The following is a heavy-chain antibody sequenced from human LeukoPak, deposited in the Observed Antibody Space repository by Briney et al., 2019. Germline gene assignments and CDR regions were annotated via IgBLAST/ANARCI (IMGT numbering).Heavy chain of an antibody. CDR3: ARALRSYGDYPGY. J-gene: IGHJ4*02. CDR1: GGSISSHS. CDR2: IFTSGNT. Sequence: PSETLSLTCTVSGGSISSHSWSWIRQPAGKGLEWIGRIFTSGNTYYNPSLKSRVTMSVDTSKNQFSLKLSSVTAADTAVYYCARALRSYGDYPGYWGQGTLVTVSS. D-gene: IGHD4-17*01. V-gene: IGHV4-4*07.